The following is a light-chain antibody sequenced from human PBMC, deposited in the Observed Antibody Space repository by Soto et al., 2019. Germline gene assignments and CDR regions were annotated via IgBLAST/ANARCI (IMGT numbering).Light chain of an antibody. CDR1: QSISGW. V-gene: IGKV1-5*01. CDR3: QQYENSPWT. J-gene: IGKJ1*01. Sequence: DIQMTQSPSTLSASVGDRVTITCRASQSISGWLAWYQQRPGKAPKLLIYDASSLQTGVPSRFSGSGSGTEFTLTISSLQPDDYATYCCQQYENSPWTFGQGTKVEVK. CDR2: DAS.